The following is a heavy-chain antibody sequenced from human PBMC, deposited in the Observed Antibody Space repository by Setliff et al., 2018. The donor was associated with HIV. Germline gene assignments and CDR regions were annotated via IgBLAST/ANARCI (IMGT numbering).Heavy chain of an antibody. CDR2: INHSGRT. CDR1: GESFSGFY. J-gene: IGHJ4*02. D-gene: IGHD2-21*01. Sequence: SETLSLTCAVYGESFSGFYWTWIRPPPGKGLEWIGDINHSGRTNYNPSLKRRVTISVDTSKNQFSLKLTSMTAADTAVYYCALRRYSSWARFDSWGQGTLVTVSS. V-gene: IGHV4-34*01. CDR3: ALRRYSSWARFDS.